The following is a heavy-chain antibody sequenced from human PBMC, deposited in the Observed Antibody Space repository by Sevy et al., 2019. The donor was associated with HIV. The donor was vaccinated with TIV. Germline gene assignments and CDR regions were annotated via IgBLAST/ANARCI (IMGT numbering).Heavy chain of an antibody. D-gene: IGHD3-10*01. CDR1: GYTLTELS. CDR2: FDPEHGET. J-gene: IGHJ5*01. CDR3: ATLAGFGTLVFGS. V-gene: IGHV1-24*01. Sequence: ASGKVSCKVSGYTLTELSMHWVRQAPGKGLEWMGGFDPEHGETIYAQKFQGRVTMTEDTSTDTAYMELSSLRSDDTAVYYCATLAGFGTLVFGSWGQGPLATVSS.